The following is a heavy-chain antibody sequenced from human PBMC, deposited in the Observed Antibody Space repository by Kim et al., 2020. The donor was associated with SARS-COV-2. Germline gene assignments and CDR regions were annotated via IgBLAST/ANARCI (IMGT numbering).Heavy chain of an antibody. D-gene: IGHD1-26*01. V-gene: IGHV1-2*02. Sequence: TNYAQKFQGRVTMTRDTSISTAYMELSRLRSDDTAVYYCARGGSYVSCDYWGQGTLVTVSS. CDR2: T. J-gene: IGHJ4*02. CDR3: ARGGSYVSCDY.